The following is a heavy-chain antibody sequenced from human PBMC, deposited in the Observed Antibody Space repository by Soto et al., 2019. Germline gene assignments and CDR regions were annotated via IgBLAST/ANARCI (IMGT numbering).Heavy chain of an antibody. J-gene: IGHJ3*02. CDR1: GFTFSSYA. CDR2: ISDSGGTT. CDR3: AKDGQVSAAPRPDDFDI. V-gene: IGHV3-23*01. D-gene: IGHD1-20*01. Sequence: EVQLLESGGGLVQPGGSLRLSCAASGFTFSSYAMNWVRQAPGKGLEWVSIISDSGGTTYYADSVKGRFTISRDNSKNMLYLQLNSLRVEDTAVYDCAKDGQVSAAPRPDDFDIWGQGTMVAVSS.